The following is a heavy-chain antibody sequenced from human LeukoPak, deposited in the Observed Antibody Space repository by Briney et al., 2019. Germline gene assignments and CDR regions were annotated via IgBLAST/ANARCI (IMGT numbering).Heavy chain of an antibody. D-gene: IGHD3-22*01. J-gene: IGHJ3*02. CDR1: GGSFSGYY. V-gene: IGHV4-34*01. CDR3: ASGYYYDSSGSDAFDI. CDR2: INHSGST. Sequence: SETLSLTCAVYGGSFSGYYWSWIRQPPGKGLEWIGEINHSGSTNYNPSLKSRVTISVDTSKNQFSLKLSSVTAADTAVYYCASGYYYDSSGSDAFDIWGQGTMVTVSS.